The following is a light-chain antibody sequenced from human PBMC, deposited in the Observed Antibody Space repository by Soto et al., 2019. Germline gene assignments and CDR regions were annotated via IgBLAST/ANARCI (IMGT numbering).Light chain of an antibody. Sequence: EIVMTQSPATLSVSPGERATLSCGASQSVSSNLAWYQQKPGQAPRLLISGASTRATGIPTRFSGRGSGTEFTLTISRLQSDDFALYYCQQYHDWPPWTFGQGTKVEVK. CDR1: QSVSSN. V-gene: IGKV3-15*01. CDR3: QQYHDWPPWT. CDR2: GAS. J-gene: IGKJ1*01.